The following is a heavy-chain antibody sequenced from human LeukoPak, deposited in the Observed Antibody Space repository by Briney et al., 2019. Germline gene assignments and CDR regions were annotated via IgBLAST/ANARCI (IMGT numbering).Heavy chain of an antibody. Sequence: PSETLSLTCTVSGGSISSNNYYWGWIRQPPGKGLEWIGSIYYGGYTYYNPSLESRVTISVDTSKNQFSLKLSSVTAADTAIYYCQSRFLEWLLDYWGQGTLVTVSS. CDR1: GGSISSNNYY. CDR3: QSRFLEWLLDY. V-gene: IGHV4-39*01. CDR2: IYYGGYT. J-gene: IGHJ4*02. D-gene: IGHD3-3*01.